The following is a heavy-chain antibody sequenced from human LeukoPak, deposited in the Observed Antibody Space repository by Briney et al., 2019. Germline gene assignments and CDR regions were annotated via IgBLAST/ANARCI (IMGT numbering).Heavy chain of an antibody. Sequence: SETLSLTCTVSGGSISSYYWNWIRQPPGKGLEWIGYIYYSGSTNYNPSLKSRVTISVDTSKNQFSLKLSSVTAADTAVYYCARLGGEMATVYDAFDIWGQGTMVTVSS. D-gene: IGHD5-24*01. J-gene: IGHJ3*02. CDR2: IYYSGST. CDR1: GGSISSYY. V-gene: IGHV4-59*08. CDR3: ARLGGEMATVYDAFDI.